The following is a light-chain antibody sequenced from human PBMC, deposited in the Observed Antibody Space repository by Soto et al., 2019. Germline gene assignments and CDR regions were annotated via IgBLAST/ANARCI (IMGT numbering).Light chain of an antibody. CDR2: TVS. CDR1: QSLLDRDDGNFY. J-gene: IGKJ1*01. Sequence: DIVLTQTPVSLPVTPGEPASISCRSSQSLLDRDDGNFYLDWYVQKPGQSPQLLIYTVSFRAPGVPDRFRGSGSGTDFTLKITRVEADDGGLYYCMQRIEFPWTFGQGTNVEIK. CDR3: MQRIEFPWT. V-gene: IGKV2-40*01.